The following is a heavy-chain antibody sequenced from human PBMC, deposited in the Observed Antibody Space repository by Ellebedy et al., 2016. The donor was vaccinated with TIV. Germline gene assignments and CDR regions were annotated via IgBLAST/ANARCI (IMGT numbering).Heavy chain of an antibody. CDR1: GYTFTGYY. J-gene: IGHJ4*02. Sequence: ASVKVSCXASGYTFTGYYMHWVRQAPGQGLEWMGWINPNSGGTNYAQKFQGWVTMTRDTSISTAYMELSRLRSDDTAVYYCARGGNYDSSGYYGAFDYWGQGTVVTDSS. CDR2: INPNSGGT. D-gene: IGHD3-22*01. CDR3: ARGGNYDSSGYYGAFDY. V-gene: IGHV1-2*04.